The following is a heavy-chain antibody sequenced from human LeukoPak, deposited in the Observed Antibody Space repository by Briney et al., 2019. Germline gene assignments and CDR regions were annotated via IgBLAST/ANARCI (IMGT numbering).Heavy chain of an antibody. CDR1: GFTFSTYT. J-gene: IGHJ4*02. V-gene: IGHV3-21*01. D-gene: IGHD3-3*01. CDR3: ARDLSYDSIFGVVQDHLGFDY. Sequence: GGSQRLSCAASGFTFSTYTMNWVRQAPGKGLEWVSSISSGSRDIYYADSVKGRFTISRDNAKNSLYLQMNSLRAEDTAVYYCARDLSYDSIFGVVQDHLGFDYWGQGSLVTVSS. CDR2: ISSGSRDI.